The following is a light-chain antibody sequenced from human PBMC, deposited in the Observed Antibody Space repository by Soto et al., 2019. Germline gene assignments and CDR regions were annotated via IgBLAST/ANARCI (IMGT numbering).Light chain of an antibody. CDR3: LQEYNCPRT. V-gene: IGKV1-6*01. J-gene: IGKJ2*01. Sequence: AIQMTQSPSSLSASVGDRVTITCRASQDIRNDLGWYQQKAGKAPKLLIYGASTLQSRVPSRFSGRGSGTDFTLTISSLQPEDFATYYCLQEYNCPRTFGQGTKLDIK. CDR2: GAS. CDR1: QDIRND.